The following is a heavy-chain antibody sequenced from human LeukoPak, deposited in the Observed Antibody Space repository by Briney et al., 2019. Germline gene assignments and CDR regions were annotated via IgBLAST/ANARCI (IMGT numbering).Heavy chain of an antibody. Sequence: PSETLSLTCAVYGESFSGYYWNWIHQPPGKGLEWIGEINHSGSTNYSPSLKSRVTISVDASKNQFSLKLSSVTAADTAVYYCARGDDLYGSGSYHDSWGQGTLVTVSS. V-gene: IGHV4-34*01. CDR2: INHSGST. CDR3: ARGDDLYGSGSYHDS. CDR1: GESFSGYY. D-gene: IGHD3-10*01. J-gene: IGHJ4*02.